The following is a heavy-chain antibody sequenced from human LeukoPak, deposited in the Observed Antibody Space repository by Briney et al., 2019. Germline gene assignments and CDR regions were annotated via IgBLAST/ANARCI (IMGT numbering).Heavy chain of an antibody. Sequence: GASVKVSCKASGYIFTSYDMHWVRQAPGQGLEWMGWISAYDGNTNYLQKLQGRVTMTTDTSTSTAYMELRSLRSDDTAVYYCARPNDSSGNDLGYWGQGTLVTVSS. CDR1: GYIFTSYD. V-gene: IGHV1-18*04. CDR3: ARPNDSSGNDLGY. CDR2: ISAYDGNT. D-gene: IGHD3-22*01. J-gene: IGHJ4*02.